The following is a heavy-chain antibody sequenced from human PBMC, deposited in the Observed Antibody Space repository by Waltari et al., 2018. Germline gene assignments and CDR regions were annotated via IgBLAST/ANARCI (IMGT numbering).Heavy chain of an antibody. CDR1: GFAFSSHW. Sequence: EVQLVESGGGLIQPGGSLRLSCEASGFAFSSHWMHWVRHSPGEGLVGVARIKRDGSGAGYADSVKGRFIISRDNAKDTLYLQMNSLKVEDTAMYYCARDDSLWPHYFDHWGQGTLVTVAS. CDR2: IKRDGSGA. J-gene: IGHJ4*02. D-gene: IGHD2-21*01. CDR3: ARDDSLWPHYFDH. V-gene: IGHV3-74*01.